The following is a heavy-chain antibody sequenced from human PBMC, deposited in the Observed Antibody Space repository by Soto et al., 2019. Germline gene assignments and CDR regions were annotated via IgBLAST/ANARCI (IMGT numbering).Heavy chain of an antibody. CDR2: ISAYNGNT. V-gene: IGHV1-18*01. CDR1: GYTFTSYG. CDR3: ARTHPRLQQAYYYYGMDV. Sequence: AASVKVSCKASGYTFTSYGISWVRQAPGQGLEWMGWISAYNGNTNYAQKLQGRVTMTTDTSTSTAYMELRSLRSDDTAVYYCARTHPRLQQAYYYYGMDVWGQGTTVTVSS. J-gene: IGHJ6*02. D-gene: IGHD6-13*01.